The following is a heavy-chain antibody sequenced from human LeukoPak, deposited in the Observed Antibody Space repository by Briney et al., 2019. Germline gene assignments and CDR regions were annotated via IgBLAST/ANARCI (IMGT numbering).Heavy chain of an antibody. CDR3: ASPPLYSSSWYRFDY. CDR1: GYSFTSYW. Sequence: GESLKISCKGSGYSFTSYWIGWVRQMPGKGLERMGIIYPGDSDTRYSPSFQGQVTISADKSISTAYLQWSSLKASDTAMYYCASPPLYSSSWYRFDYGGQGTLVTVSS. J-gene: IGHJ4*02. CDR2: IYPGDSDT. D-gene: IGHD6-13*01. V-gene: IGHV5-51*01.